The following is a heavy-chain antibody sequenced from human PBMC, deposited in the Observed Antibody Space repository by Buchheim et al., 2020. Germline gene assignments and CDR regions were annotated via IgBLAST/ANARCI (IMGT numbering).Heavy chain of an antibody. J-gene: IGHJ4*01. CDR3: ARDIDN. V-gene: IGHV4-59*01. CDR2: IYHSGST. Sequence: QVQLQESGPGLVKPSETLSLTCTVSGGSISSYYWSWIRQPPGKGLEWIGYIYHSGSTNYIPSLKSRVTISIDTSQNQFSLKLSSVTAADTAVYYCARDIDNWGQGTL. CDR1: GGSISSYY.